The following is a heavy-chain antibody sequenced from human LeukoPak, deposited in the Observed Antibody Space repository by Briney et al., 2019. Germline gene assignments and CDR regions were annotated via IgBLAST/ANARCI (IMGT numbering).Heavy chain of an antibody. CDR1: GGSFSGYY. J-gene: IGHJ4*02. V-gene: IGHV4-34*01. CDR2: INHSGST. Sequence: SETLSLTCAVYGGSFSGYYWSWIRQPPGKGLEWIGEINHSGSTNYNPSLKSRVTISVDTSKNQFSLKLSSVTAADTAVYYCARATGGSYRYPTHFDYWGQGTLVTVSS. D-gene: IGHD3-16*02. CDR3: ARATGGSYRYPTHFDY.